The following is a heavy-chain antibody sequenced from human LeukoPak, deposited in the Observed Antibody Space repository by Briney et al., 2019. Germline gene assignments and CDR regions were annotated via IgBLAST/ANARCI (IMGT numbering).Heavy chain of an antibody. J-gene: IGHJ4*02. CDR1: GYTFTGYY. CDR2: INPNSGGT. CDR3: ARSPRGYCSGGSCYSYGY. V-gene: IGHV1-2*02. D-gene: IGHD2-15*01. Sequence: ASVKVSCKASGYTFTGYYMHWARQAPGQGLEWMGWINPNSGGTNYAQKFQGRVTMTRDTSISTAYMELSRLRSDDTAVYYCARSPRGYCSGGSCYSYGYWGQGTLVTVSS.